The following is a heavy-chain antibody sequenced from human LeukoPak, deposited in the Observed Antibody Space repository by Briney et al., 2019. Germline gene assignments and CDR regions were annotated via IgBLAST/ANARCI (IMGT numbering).Heavy chain of an antibody. J-gene: IGHJ4*02. CDR3: ARDGVPAANDY. CDR1: GFTFSRHW. V-gene: IGHV3-7*01. D-gene: IGHD6-13*01. CDR2: IKQDGSEK. Sequence: RGSLRLSCAASGFTFSRHWMTWVRQAPGKGLEWVANIKQDGSEKYYVDSVKGRFTISRDNAKNSLYLQMNSLRAEDTAVYYCARDGVPAANDYWGQGTLVTVSS.